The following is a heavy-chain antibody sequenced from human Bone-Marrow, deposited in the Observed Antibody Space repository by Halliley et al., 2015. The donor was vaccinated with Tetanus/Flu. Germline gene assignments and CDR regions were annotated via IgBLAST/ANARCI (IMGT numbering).Heavy chain of an antibody. CDR1: GVTVSDYD. CDR3: ARDIHGMD. Sequence: SGVTVSDYDMHWLRQSTTRGLEWVSAIASDGATFYLDSVKGRFTISRDRATNSLYLQMNGLRADDTALYFCARDIHGMD. J-gene: IGHJ6*03. V-gene: IGHV3-13*01. CDR2: IASDGAT.